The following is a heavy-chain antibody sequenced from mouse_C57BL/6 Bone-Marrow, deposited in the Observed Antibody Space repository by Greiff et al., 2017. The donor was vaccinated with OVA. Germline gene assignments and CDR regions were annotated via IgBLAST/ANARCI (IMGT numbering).Heavy chain of an antibody. V-gene: IGHV5-4*01. D-gene: IGHD4-1*01. Sequence: EVKLVESGGGLVKPGGSLKLSCAASGFTFSSYAMSWVRQTPEKRLEWVATISDGGSYTYYPDNVKGRFTISRDNAKNNLYLQMSHLKSEDTAMYYCAREKELGHFDYWGQGTTRTVSS. CDR3: AREKELGHFDY. CDR1: GFTFSSYA. J-gene: IGHJ2*01. CDR2: ISDGGSYT.